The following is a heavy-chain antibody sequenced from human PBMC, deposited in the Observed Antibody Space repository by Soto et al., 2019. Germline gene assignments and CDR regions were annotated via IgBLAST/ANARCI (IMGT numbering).Heavy chain of an antibody. CDR1: GGSISSDY. J-gene: IGHJ5*02. V-gene: IGHV4-59*01. D-gene: IGHD3-3*01. CDR3: ARFGGGWFDP. CDR2: IYYSGST. Sequence: QVQLQESGPRLVKPSETLSLSCTVSGGSISSDYWSWIRHPPGKGLEWIGYIYYSGSTNYNPSLKSRVTISGDTSKNQFCLNLTSVTAADTAVYFCARFGGGWFDPWGQGTLVTVSS.